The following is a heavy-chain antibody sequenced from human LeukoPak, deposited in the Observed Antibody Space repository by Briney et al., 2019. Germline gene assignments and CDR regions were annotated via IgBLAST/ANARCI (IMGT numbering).Heavy chain of an antibody. CDR3: ARKYSSGWDDDAFDI. Sequence: GGSLRLSCAASGLTVSSNYMSWVRQAPGKGLEWVSVIYSGGSTYYADSVKGRFTISRDNSKNTLYLQMNSLRAEDTAVYYCARKYSSGWDDDAFDIWGQGTMVTVSS. D-gene: IGHD6-19*01. CDR1: GLTVSSNY. J-gene: IGHJ3*02. CDR2: IYSGGST. V-gene: IGHV3-66*01.